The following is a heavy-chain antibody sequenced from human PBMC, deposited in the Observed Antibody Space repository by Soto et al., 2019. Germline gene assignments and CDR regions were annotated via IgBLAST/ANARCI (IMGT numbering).Heavy chain of an antibody. Sequence: ASVKVSCKASGYTFSSYGLNWVRQATGQGLEWMGWMNPNSGNTGYAQKFQGRVTMTRNTSISTAYMELSSLRSEDTAVYYCARGGNYYDSSGYYYHTHDYWGQGTLVTVSS. V-gene: IGHV1-8*01. D-gene: IGHD3-22*01. CDR2: MNPNSGNT. J-gene: IGHJ4*02. CDR3: ARGGNYYDSSGYYYHTHDY. CDR1: GYTFSSYG.